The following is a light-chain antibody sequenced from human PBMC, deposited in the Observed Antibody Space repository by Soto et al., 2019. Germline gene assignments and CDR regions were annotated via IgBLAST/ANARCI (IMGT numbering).Light chain of an antibody. J-gene: IGLJ2*01. V-gene: IGLV1-51*01. CDR3: GTWDSSLSAVV. CDR2: DNN. Sequence: QSVLTQPPSVSAAPGQTVTISCSGSCSNIGNNYVSWYQQLPGTAPKLLIYDNNKRPSGIPDRFSGSKSGTSATLGITGLQTGDEADYYCGTWDSSLSAVVFGGRTKLTVL. CDR1: CSNIGNNY.